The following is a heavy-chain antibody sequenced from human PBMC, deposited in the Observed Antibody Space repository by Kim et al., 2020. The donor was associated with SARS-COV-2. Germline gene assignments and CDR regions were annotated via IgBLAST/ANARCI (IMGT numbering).Heavy chain of an antibody. V-gene: IGHV3-74*01. CDR1: GFTFSSYW. J-gene: IGHJ4*02. CDR2: INSDGSST. D-gene: IGHD3-10*01. CDR3: ARANLWFGDLG. Sequence: GGSLRLSCAASGFTFSSYWMHWVRQAPGKGLVWVSRINSDGSSTSYADSVKGRFTISRDNAKNTLYLQMNSLRAEDTAVYYCARANLWFGDLGWGQGTLVTVSS.